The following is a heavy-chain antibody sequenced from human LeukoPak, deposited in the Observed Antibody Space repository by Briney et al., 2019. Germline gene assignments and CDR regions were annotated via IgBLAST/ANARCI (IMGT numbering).Heavy chain of an antibody. Sequence: SLKVSCKASGGTFSSYAISWVRQAPGQGLEWMGRIIASLGIANYAQKFQGRVTITADKSTSTAYMELSSLRSEDTAVYYCARVSSHNYDILTGYYIRRGYYFDYWGQGTLVTVSS. V-gene: IGHV1-69*04. CDR1: GGTFSSYA. D-gene: IGHD3-9*01. J-gene: IGHJ4*02. CDR3: ARVSSHNYDILTGYYIRRGYYFDY. CDR2: IIASLGIA.